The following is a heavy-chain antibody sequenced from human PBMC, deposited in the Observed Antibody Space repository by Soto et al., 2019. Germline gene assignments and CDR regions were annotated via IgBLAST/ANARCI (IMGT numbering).Heavy chain of an antibody. J-gene: IGHJ5*02. Sequence: PETMSLTSTVSGGPIRSHYWSCIRQPPGKALEWIGYISYSGSTSYNPSLKSRVTISVDTSKNQFSLKLSSVTAADTAVYYWARGPEDWFDPWGQGTLVTVSS. CDR3: ARGPEDWFDP. V-gene: IGHV4-59*11. CDR2: ISYSGST. CDR1: GGPIRSHY.